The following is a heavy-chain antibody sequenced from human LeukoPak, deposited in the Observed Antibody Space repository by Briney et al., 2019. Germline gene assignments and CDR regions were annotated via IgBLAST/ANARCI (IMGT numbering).Heavy chain of an antibody. Sequence: GASVKVSCKASGYTFTSYGIGWVRQAPGQGLEWMGWISAYNGNTNYAQKLQGRVTMTTDTSTSTAYMELRSLRSDDTAVYYCAKDPRLSGSYYYYYGMDVCGQGTTVTVSS. CDR3: AKDPRLSGSYYYYYGMDV. J-gene: IGHJ6*02. V-gene: IGHV1-18*01. CDR1: GYTFTSYG. D-gene: IGHD1-26*01. CDR2: ISAYNGNT.